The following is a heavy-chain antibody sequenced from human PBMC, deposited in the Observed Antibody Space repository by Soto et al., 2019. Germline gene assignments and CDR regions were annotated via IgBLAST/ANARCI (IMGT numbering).Heavy chain of an antibody. D-gene: IGHD3-16*01. CDR1: GFSFNSFA. Sequence: QVQLVESGGGVVQPGRSLRLSCAVSGFSFNSFAMHWVRQAPGKGLEWVAVISFDGSSKYYADSVKGRFTISRDNSRNTLALKMNSLRGDDTAVYYCARGDSVGPLGYCDYWGQGTLVTVSS. V-gene: IGHV3-30-3*01. CDR3: ARGDSVGPLGYCDY. J-gene: IGHJ4*02. CDR2: ISFDGSSK.